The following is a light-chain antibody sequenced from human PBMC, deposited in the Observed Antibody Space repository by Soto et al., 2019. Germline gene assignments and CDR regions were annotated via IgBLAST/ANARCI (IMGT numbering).Light chain of an antibody. CDR3: QQYGSSPWT. V-gene: IGKV3-20*01. CDR1: QSVSCSY. J-gene: IGKJ1*01. Sequence: EIVLTQSPGTLSLSPGERATLSCRASQSVSCSYLAWYQQKPGQAPRLLIYGASSRATGIPDRFSGNGSGTDFTLTISRLEPEDFAVYYCQQYGSSPWTFGQGTKVEIK. CDR2: GAS.